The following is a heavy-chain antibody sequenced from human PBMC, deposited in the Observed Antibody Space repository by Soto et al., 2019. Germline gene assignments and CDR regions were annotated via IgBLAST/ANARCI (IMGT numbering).Heavy chain of an antibody. J-gene: IGHJ4*02. CDR3: ARGWRYYDSSGYFSYFDY. V-gene: IGHV4-59*01. Sequence: SETLSLTCTVSGGPISSYYWSWIRQPPGKGLEWIGYIYYSGSTNYNPSLKSRVTISVDTSKNQFSLKLSSVTAADTAVYYCARGWRYYDSSGYFSYFDYWGQGTLVTVSS. CDR2: IYYSGST. CDR1: GGPISSYY. D-gene: IGHD3-22*01.